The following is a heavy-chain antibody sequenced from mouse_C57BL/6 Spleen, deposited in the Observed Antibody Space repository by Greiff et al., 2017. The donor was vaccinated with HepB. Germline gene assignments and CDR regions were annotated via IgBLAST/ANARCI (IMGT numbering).Heavy chain of an antibody. CDR1: GYKFTDYN. Sequence: DVQLQESGPELVKPGASVKMSCKASGYKFTDYNMHWVKQSHGKSLEWIGYINPNNGGTSYNQKFKGKATLTVNKSSSTAYMELRSLTSEDSAVYYCAREVPYYAMDYWGQGTSVTVSS. D-gene: IGHD2-14*01. J-gene: IGHJ4*01. CDR3: AREVPYYAMDY. V-gene: IGHV1-22*01. CDR2: INPNNGGT.